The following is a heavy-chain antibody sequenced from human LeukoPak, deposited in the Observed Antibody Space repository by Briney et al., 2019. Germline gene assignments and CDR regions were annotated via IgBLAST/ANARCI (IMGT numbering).Heavy chain of an antibody. CDR1: GYTFTSYD. CDR2: MNPNNGNT. CDR3: ARGPRGGYCTSTSCYINS. D-gene: IGHD2-2*01. V-gene: IGHV1-8*01. J-gene: IGHJ4*02. Sequence: ASAKVSCKASGYTFTSYDLNWVRQATGQGLEWMGWMNPNNGNTGYAQKFQGRVTMTRNTAISTAYMELSRLTSEDTAMYYCARGPRGGYCTSTSCYINSWGQGILVTVSS.